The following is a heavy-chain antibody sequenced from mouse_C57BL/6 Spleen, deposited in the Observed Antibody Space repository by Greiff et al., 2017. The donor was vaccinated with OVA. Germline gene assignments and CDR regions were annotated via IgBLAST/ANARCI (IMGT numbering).Heavy chain of an antibody. V-gene: IGHV10-3*01. CDR3: VRAHYSLAMDY. CDR2: IRSKSSNYAT. D-gene: IGHD1-2*01. CDR1: GFTFNTYA. Sequence: EVQLVESGGGLVQPKGSLKLSCAASGFTFNTYAMHWVRQAPGKGLEWVARIRSKSSNYATSSADSVQDSFSISRDDSQSRLYLQMNNLKHEDTAMYYCVRAHYSLAMDYWGQGTSVTVSS. J-gene: IGHJ4*01.